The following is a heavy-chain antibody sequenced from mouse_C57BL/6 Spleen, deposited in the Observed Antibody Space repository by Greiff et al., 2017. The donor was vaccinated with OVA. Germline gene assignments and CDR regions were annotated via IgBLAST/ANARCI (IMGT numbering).Heavy chain of an antibody. V-gene: IGHV1-61*01. D-gene: IGHD2-5*01. Sequence: QVQLQQPGAELVRPGSSVKLSCKASGYTFTSYWMDWVKQRPGQGLEWIGNIYPSDSETHYTQKFKDKATLTVDKSSSTAYMQRSSLTSEYSAVYYCAYSNYAMDYWGQGTSVTVSS. CDR3: AYSNYAMDY. CDR2: IYPSDSET. J-gene: IGHJ4*01. CDR1: GYTFTSYW.